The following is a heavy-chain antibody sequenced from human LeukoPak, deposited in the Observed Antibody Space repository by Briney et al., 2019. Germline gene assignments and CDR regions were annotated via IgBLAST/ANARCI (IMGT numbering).Heavy chain of an antibody. D-gene: IGHD1/OR15-1a*01. CDR2: IKQDGSEK. J-gene: IGHJ6*03. CDR3: ASLTSFNYYYYMDV. Sequence: GGSLRLSCAASEFTFSSYWMSWVRQAPGKGLEWVANIKQDGSEKYYVDSVKGRFTISRDNAKNSLYLQMNSLRAEDTAVYYCASLTSFNYYYYMDVWGKGTTVTVSS. V-gene: IGHV3-7*01. CDR1: EFTFSSYW.